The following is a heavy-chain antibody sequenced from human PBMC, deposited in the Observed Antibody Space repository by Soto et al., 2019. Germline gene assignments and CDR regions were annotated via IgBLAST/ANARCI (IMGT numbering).Heavy chain of an antibody. CDR1: GFTFSSYA. Sequence: EVQLVESGGGLVQPGGSLRLSCAASGFTFSSYAMHWVRQAPGKGLEYVSAITNNGRSTYYADSVKGRFTISRDNFKNTLYLQMGSLRPDDMAVYYCASAHNDGYYDYWXXGXLVTVSS. CDR3: ASAHNDGYYDY. D-gene: IGHD1-1*01. V-gene: IGHV3-64*07. CDR2: ITNNGRST. J-gene: IGHJ4*01.